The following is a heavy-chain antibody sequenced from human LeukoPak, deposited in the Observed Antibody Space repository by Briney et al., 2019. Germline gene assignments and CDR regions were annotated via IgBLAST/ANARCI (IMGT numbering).Heavy chain of an antibody. CDR3: ARDSVGTYYDFWSGDSYYYYYYMDV. CDR2: TYTSGSI. Sequence: PSETLSLTCTVSGGSISSYYWSWIRQPAGKGLEWVGRTYTSGSINYNPSLKSRVTMSVDTSKNQFSLKLSSVTAADTAVYYCARDSVGTYYDFWSGDSYYYYYYMDVWGKGTTVTVSS. CDR1: GGSISSYY. D-gene: IGHD3-3*01. V-gene: IGHV4-4*07. J-gene: IGHJ6*03.